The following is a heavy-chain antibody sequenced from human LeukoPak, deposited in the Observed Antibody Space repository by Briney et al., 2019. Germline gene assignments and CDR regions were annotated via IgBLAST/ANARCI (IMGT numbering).Heavy chain of an antibody. J-gene: IGHJ4*02. CDR3: ARRYENYDFWSGPLTTEYYFDY. V-gene: IGHV1-18*01. D-gene: IGHD3-3*01. CDR1: GYTFTSYG. Sequence: GASVKVSCKASGYTFTSYGISWVRQAPGQGLEWMGWISVYNGDTHYAQKAQGRVTMTTDTSTRTAYMELRSLRSDDTAVYYCARRYENYDFWSGPLTTEYYFDYWGQGTLVTVSS. CDR2: ISVYNGDT.